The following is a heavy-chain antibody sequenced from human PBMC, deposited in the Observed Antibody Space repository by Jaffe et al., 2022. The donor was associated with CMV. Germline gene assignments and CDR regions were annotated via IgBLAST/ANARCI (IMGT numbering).Heavy chain of an antibody. J-gene: IGHJ6*02. CDR1: GFTFSSYS. V-gene: IGHV3-48*02. CDR2: ISSSSSTI. Sequence: EVQLVESGGGLVQPGGSLRLSCAASGFTFSSYSMNWVRQAPGKGLEWVSYISSSSSTIYYADSVKGRFTISRDNAKNSLYLQMNSLRDEDTAVYYCARDYPITFLGIRYGMDVWGQGTTVTVSS. CDR3: ARDYPITFLGIRYGMDV. D-gene: IGHD3-16*01.